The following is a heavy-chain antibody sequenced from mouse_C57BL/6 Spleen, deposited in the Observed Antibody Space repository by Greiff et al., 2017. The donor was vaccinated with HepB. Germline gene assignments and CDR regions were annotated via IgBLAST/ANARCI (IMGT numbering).Heavy chain of an antibody. J-gene: IGHJ4*01. CDR1: GYAFSSSW. V-gene: IGHV1-82*01. Sequence: QVQLQQSGPELVKPGASVKISCKASGYAFSSSWMNWVKQRPGKGLEWIGRIYPGDGDTNYNGKFKGKATLTADKSSSTAYMQLSSLTSEDSAVYFCARGRRGYYAMDYWGQGTSVTVSS. CDR3: ARGRRGYYAMDY. CDR2: IYPGDGDT.